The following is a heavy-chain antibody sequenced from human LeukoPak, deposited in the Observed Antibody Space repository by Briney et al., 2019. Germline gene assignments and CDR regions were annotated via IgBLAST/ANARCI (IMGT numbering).Heavy chain of an antibody. D-gene: IGHD2-21*01. CDR1: GGSISSSSYY. V-gene: IGHV4-39*01. J-gene: IGHJ4*02. Sequence: SETLSLTCTVSGGSISSSSYYWGWIRQPPGKGLEWIGSIYYSGSTYYNPSLKSRVTISVDTSKNQFSLKLSSVTAADTAVYYCARRFLFHFDYWGQGTLVTVSS. CDR3: ARRFLFHFDY. CDR2: IYYSGST.